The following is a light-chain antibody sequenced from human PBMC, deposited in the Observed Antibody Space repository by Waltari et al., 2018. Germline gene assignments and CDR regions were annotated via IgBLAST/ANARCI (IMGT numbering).Light chain of an antibody. V-gene: IGLV1-47*01. Sequence: QSVLTQPPSASGTPGQSVTIPCSGRRSNVGFNSVSWYQQIPGTAPKLLIYRDNQRPSGVPDRFSGSKSGASASLAVSGLRSEDEADYYCAVWDDSLGTFVFGTGTQVTVL. CDR3: AVWDDSLGTFV. CDR1: RSNVGFNS. CDR2: RDN. J-gene: IGLJ1*01.